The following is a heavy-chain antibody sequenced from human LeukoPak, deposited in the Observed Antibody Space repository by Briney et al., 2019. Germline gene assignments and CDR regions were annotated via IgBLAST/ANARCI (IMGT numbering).Heavy chain of an antibody. CDR2: IYYSGST. CDR1: GGSISSYY. J-gene: IGHJ4*02. CDR3: ARARPARIAARPFDY. V-gene: IGHV4-59*12. Sequence: SETLSLTCTVSGGSISSYYWSWIRQPPGKGLEWIGYIYYSGSTNYNPSLKSRVTISVDTSKNQFSLKLSSVTAADTAVYYCARARPARIAARPFDYWGQGTLVTVSS. D-gene: IGHD6-6*01.